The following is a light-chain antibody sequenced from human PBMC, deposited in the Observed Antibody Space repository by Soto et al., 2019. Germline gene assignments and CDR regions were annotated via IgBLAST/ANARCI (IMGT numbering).Light chain of an antibody. V-gene: IGKV3-20*01. CDR3: HQSGDSPT. CDR2: GAS. J-gene: IGKJ1*01. CDR1: QSVSSN. Sequence: EIVMTQSAATRSGSVGGRATRSCRASQSVSSNLAWYQQKPGQAPRLPIYGASTRATGIPDRFSGSGSGTDITLTISRLEPEDFAVYYCHQSGDSPTFGQGTKVDI.